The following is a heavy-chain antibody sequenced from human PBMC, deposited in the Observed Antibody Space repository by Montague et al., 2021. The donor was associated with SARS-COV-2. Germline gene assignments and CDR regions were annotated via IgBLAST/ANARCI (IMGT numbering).Heavy chain of an antibody. Sequence: SETLSLTCTVSSDSTNSYYWGWIRQPPGKRLEWLGYVYSSGTTNYNPSLNSRIAISVDTSENQFSLRLDSVTAADTAIYYCATLTQSNGDFWGQGALVTVS. CDR1: SDSTNSYY. V-gene: IGHV4-4*08. CDR2: VYSSGTT. D-gene: IGHD4/OR15-4a*01. CDR3: ATLTQSNGDF. J-gene: IGHJ4*02.